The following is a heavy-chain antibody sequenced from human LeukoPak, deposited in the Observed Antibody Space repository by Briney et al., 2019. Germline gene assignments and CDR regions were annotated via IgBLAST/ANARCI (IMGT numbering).Heavy chain of an antibody. Sequence: SETLSLTCAVYGGSFSGYYWSWIRQPPGKGLEWIGEINHSGSTNYNPSLKSRVTISVDKSKNQFSLKLSSVTAADTAVYYCARQDNCSGGSCYSRWGQGTLVTVSS. CDR2: INHSGST. J-gene: IGHJ4*02. V-gene: IGHV4-34*01. CDR1: GGSFSGYY. CDR3: ARQDNCSGGSCYSR. D-gene: IGHD2-15*01.